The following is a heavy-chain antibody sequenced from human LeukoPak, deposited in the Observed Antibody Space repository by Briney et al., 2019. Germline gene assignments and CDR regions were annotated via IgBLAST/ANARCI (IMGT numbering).Heavy chain of an antibody. D-gene: IGHD3-22*01. J-gene: IGHJ4*02. V-gene: IGHV4-59*01. Sequence: PSETLSLTCTVSGGSISSYYWSWIRQPPGKGLEWIGYIYYSGSTNYNPSLKSRVTISVDTSKNQFSLKLSSVTAADTAVYYCARAAGVDYDSSGYHDYWGQGTLVTVSS. CDR1: GGSISSYY. CDR3: ARAAGVDYDSSGYHDY. CDR2: IYYSGST.